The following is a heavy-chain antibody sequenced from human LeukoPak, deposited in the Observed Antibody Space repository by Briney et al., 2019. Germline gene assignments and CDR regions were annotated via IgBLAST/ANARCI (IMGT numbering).Heavy chain of an antibody. J-gene: IGHJ4*02. D-gene: IGHD6-13*01. CDR2: ISAYNGNT. Sequence: ASVKVSCKASGYTFTSYGISWVRQAPGQGLEWMGWISAYNGNTNYAQKLQGRVTMTTDTSTSTAYVELRSLRSDDTAVYYCASGELVPGLWVSLDYWGQGTLVTVSS. CDR3: ASGELVPGLWVSLDY. CDR1: GYTFTSYG. V-gene: IGHV1-18*01.